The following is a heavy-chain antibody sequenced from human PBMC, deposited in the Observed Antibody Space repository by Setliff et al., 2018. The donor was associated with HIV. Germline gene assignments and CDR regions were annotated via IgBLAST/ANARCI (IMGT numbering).Heavy chain of an antibody. D-gene: IGHD3-22*01. V-gene: IGHV3-23*01. CDR3: AKDLVYYDSSGDLDY. CDR2: ISGSGGSP. CDR1: GLTFSSYA. Sequence: GESLRLSCAASGLTFSSYAMSWVRQAPGKGLEWVSSISGSGGSPYYADSVKCRFTISRDNSKNTLYLQMNSLRAEDTAVYYCAKDLVYYDSSGDLDYWGQGTLVTVSS. J-gene: IGHJ4*02.